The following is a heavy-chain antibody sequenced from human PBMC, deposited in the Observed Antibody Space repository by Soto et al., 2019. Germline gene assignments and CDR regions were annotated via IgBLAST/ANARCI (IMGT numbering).Heavy chain of an antibody. D-gene: IGHD1-26*01. CDR3: VRHCGSYFGYFDY. CDR1: GFTFSSYG. J-gene: IGHJ4*02. Sequence: QVQLVESGGGVVQPGRSLRLSCAASGFTFSSYGMHWVRQAPGKGLEWVAVIWYDGTNKYYADSVKGRFTISRDNSKNTLDLQMNSLRAEDTAVYYCVRHCGSYFGYFDYWGQGTLVTVSS. V-gene: IGHV3-33*03. CDR2: IWYDGTNK.